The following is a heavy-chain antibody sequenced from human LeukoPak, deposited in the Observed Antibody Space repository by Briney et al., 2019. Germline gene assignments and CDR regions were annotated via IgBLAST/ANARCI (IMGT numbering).Heavy chain of an antibody. CDR1: GFTFDYYT. V-gene: IGHV3-43*01. D-gene: IGHD5-18*01. Sequence: PGGSLRLSCAASGFTFDYYTMYWVRQGPEKGLEWVSLISMDGVNTFYADSVKGRFTIFRDNNKNSLYLQMNGLRTDDTGLYYCVKGRRRGYAYGTLESWGQGTLVTVSS. J-gene: IGHJ4*02. CDR2: ISMDGVNT. CDR3: VKGRRRGYAYGTLES.